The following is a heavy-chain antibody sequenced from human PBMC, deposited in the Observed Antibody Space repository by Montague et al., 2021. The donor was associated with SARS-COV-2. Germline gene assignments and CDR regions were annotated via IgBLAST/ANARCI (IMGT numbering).Heavy chain of an antibody. CDR2: IRGSGSST. CDR3: ARYWGTHLGENWFDP. V-gene: IGHV3-23*01. D-gene: IGHD2-21*01. CDR1: GFTFSSYA. J-gene: IGHJ5*02. Sequence: SLRLSCAASGFTFSSYAMSWVRQAPEKGLEWVSGIRGSGSSTNYADSVKGRFTISRDNSKNTLYLQMNSLRAEDTAVYYCARYWGTHLGENWFDPWGQGTLVTVSS.